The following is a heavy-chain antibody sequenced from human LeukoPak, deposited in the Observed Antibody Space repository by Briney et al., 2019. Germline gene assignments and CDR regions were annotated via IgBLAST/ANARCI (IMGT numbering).Heavy chain of an antibody. CDR3: ASSPTRYDILTGYSPYFDY. CDR2: IIPIFGTA. V-gene: IGHV1-69*05. CDR1: GYTFTSYG. D-gene: IGHD3-9*01. J-gene: IGHJ4*02. Sequence: SVKVSCKASGYTFTSYGISWVRQAPGQGLEWMGGIIPIFGTANYAQKFQGRVTITTDESTSTAYMELSSLRSEDTAVYYCASSPTRYDILTGYSPYFDYWGQGTLVTVSS.